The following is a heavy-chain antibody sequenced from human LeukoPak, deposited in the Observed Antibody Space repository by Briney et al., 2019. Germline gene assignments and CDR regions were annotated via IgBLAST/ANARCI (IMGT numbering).Heavy chain of an antibody. V-gene: IGHV4-34*01. Sequence: SETLSLTCAVYGGSFSGYYWSWIRQPPGKGLEWIGEINHSGGTNYNPSLKSRVTISVDTSKNQFSLKLSSVTAADTAVYYCARGHSSGIAVAGSDYWGQGTLVTVSS. CDR1: GGSFSGYY. CDR3: ARGHSSGIAVAGSDY. D-gene: IGHD6-19*01. J-gene: IGHJ4*02. CDR2: INHSGGT.